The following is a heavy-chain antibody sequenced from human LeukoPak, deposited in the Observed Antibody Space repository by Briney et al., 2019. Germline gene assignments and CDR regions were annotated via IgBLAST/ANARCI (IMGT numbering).Heavy chain of an antibody. CDR3: ARRRMAAEGFGAFDI. D-gene: IGHD6-13*01. CDR1: GFTFSSYG. Sequence: SGGSLRLPCAASGFTFSSYGMSWVRQAPGKGLEWVSAINTSGGNTNYADSVKGRFTISRDNSKNTLYMQMNSLRAEDMAVYYCARRRMAAEGFGAFDIWGQGTMVTVSS. J-gene: IGHJ3*02. V-gene: IGHV3-23*01. CDR2: INTSGGNT.